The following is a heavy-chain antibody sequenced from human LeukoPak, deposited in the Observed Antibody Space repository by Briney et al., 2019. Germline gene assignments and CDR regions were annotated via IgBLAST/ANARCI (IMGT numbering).Heavy chain of an antibody. CDR2: ISAYNGNT. CDR3: ARDRGSTTVETYLVGPDY. J-gene: IGHJ4*02. V-gene: IGHV1-18*01. D-gene: IGHD4-23*01. Sequence: ASVKVSCKASGYTFTSYGISWVRQALGQGLEWMGWISAYNGNTNYAQKLQGRVTMTTDTSTSTAYMELRSLRSDDTAVYYCARDRGSTTVETYLVGPDYWGQGTLVTVSS. CDR1: GYTFTSYG.